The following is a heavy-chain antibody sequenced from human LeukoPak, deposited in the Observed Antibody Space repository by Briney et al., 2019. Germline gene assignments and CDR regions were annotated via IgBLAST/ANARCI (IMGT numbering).Heavy chain of an antibody. CDR3: ARDKWSDIVASQRVPFDY. Sequence: PGGSLRLSCAASGFTFSSYAMHWVRQAPGKGLEWVAVISYDGSNKYYADSVKGRFTISRDNSKNTLYLQMNSLRAEDTAVYYCARDKWSDIVASQRVPFDYWGQGTLVTVSS. CDR2: ISYDGSNK. CDR1: GFTFSSYA. V-gene: IGHV3-30-3*01. D-gene: IGHD5-12*01. J-gene: IGHJ4*02.